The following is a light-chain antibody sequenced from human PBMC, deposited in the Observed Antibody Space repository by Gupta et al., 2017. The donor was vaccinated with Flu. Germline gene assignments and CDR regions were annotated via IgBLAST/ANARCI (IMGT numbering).Light chain of an antibody. V-gene: IGLV2-8*01. J-gene: IGLJ2*01. CDR3: NSYASRNNVL. Sequence: QSALTQPPSASGSPGQSVTISCTGTSSDVGGDNSVSWYQQHPGDAPKLMIYEVSQRPSGVHDRFSGAKSGNTASLTISGLRAKDEADYYCNSYASRNNVLFGGGTKLTVL. CDR1: SSDVGGDNS. CDR2: EVS.